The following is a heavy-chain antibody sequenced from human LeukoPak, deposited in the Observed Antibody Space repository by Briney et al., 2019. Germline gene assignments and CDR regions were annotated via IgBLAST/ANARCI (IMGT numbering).Heavy chain of an antibody. CDR2: VYRRGST. V-gene: IGHV4-4*02. CDR3: GRHAYGDSSAAFDI. Sequence: SETLSLTCAVSGDSISSNYCWRWVRQFPGKGLEWIGEVYRRGSTSYNPSLKSRVVISIDKSKNQYSLNLNSVTAADTATYYCGRHAYGDSSAAFDIWGQGTMVIVSS. CDR1: GDSISSNYC. D-gene: IGHD4-17*01. J-gene: IGHJ3*02.